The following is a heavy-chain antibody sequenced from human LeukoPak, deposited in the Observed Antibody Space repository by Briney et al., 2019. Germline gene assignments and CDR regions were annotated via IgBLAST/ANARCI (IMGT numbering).Heavy chain of an antibody. CDR3: ASGYSYGYSDY. CDR2: IYSSGNT. J-gene: IGHJ4*02. Sequence: PSETLSLTCTVSGDSISSSSYYWGWIRQPPGKGLEWFGSIYSSGNTYYNPSLKSRVTISVDTSKNQFSLKLSSVTAADTAVYYCASGYSYGYSDYWGQGTLVTVSS. V-gene: IGHV4-39*01. D-gene: IGHD5-18*01. CDR1: GDSISSSSYY.